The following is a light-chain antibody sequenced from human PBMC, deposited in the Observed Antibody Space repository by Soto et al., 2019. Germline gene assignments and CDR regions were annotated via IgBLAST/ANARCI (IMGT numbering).Light chain of an antibody. V-gene: IGKV1-5*01. CDR3: QQYNTYSLT. CDR1: QSVSGW. Sequence: DIQMTQSPSTLSASVGDSVTITCRASQSVSGWLAWYQQKPGKAPKLLIYDASSLESGVPSRFSGSGSGAEFTLTISSLQPDHFATYYCQQYNTYSLTFGQGTKVDIK. J-gene: IGKJ1*01. CDR2: DAS.